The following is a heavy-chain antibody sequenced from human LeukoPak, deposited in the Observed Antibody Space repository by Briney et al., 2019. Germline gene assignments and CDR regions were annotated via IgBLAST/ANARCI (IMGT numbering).Heavy chain of an antibody. D-gene: IGHD3-22*01. V-gene: IGHV1-2*02. CDR1: GYTFTGYY. J-gene: IGHJ4*02. CDR2: INPNSGDT. Sequence: ASVKVSCKASGYTFTGYYMHWVRQAPGQGLGWMGWINPNSGDTNYAQKFQGRVTMTRDTSISTAYMELSRLRSDDTAVYYCARDVPNYYDSSGYLGWGQGTLVTVSS. CDR3: ARDVPNYYDSSGYLG.